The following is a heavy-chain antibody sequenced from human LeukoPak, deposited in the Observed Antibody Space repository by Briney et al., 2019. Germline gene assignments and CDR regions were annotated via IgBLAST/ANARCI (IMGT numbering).Heavy chain of an antibody. CDR2: ISAYNGNT. CDR1: GYTFTSYG. J-gene: IGHJ6*02. V-gene: IGHV1-18*01. D-gene: IGHD6-19*01. Sequence: ASVTVSFTASGYTFTSYGISWERRAPGQGLEWMGWISAYNGNTNYAQKLQGRVTMTTDTSTSTAYMELRSLRSDDTAVYYCARDTPGEPWLVLDYYYYGMDVWGQGATVTVSS. CDR3: ARDTPGEPWLVLDYYYYGMDV.